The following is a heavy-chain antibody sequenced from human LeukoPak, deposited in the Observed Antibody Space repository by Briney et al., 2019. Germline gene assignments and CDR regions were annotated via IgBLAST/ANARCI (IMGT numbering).Heavy chain of an antibody. V-gene: IGHV3-21*01. CDR2: ISSSSSYI. J-gene: IGHJ4*02. CDR1: GFTFSNHG. Sequence: GGSLRLSCAPSGFTFSNHGMHWVRQAPGKGLEWVSSISSSSSYIYYADSVKGRFTISRDNAKNSLYLQMNSLRAEDTAVYYCASSGWPSKGSDYWGQGTLVTVSS. D-gene: IGHD6-19*01. CDR3: ASSGWPSKGSDY.